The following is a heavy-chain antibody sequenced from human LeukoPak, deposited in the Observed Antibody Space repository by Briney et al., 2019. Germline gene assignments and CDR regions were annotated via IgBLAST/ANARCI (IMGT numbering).Heavy chain of an antibody. Sequence: GGSLRLSCTAAGFTFDDYGMSWVRQIPGKGLEWVAGIAWNGGSTDYAVSVRGRFTISRDNAKKSVYLQMNSLRAEDTAVYYCARDPAPYIVATNREPGWGQGTLVTVSS. J-gene: IGHJ4*02. CDR1: GFTFDDYG. V-gene: IGHV3-20*04. CDR2: IAWNGGST. D-gene: IGHD5-12*01. CDR3: ARDPAPYIVATNREPG.